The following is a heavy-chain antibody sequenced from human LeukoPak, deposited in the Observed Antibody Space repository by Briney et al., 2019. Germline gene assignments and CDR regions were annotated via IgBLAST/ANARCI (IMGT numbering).Heavy chain of an antibody. V-gene: IGHV3-74*01. CDR2: INGDGTTT. CDR3: ARRWYTGTYYYFDL. Sequence: GGSLRLSCAASGFTLSTHWMHWVRQAPGKGLVWVSRINGDGTTTSYADSVKGRFTISRVNAKSTLYLEMDSLRAEDTAIYYCARRWYTGTYYYFDLWGQGALVTVSS. D-gene: IGHD1-26*01. CDR1: GFTLSTHW. J-gene: IGHJ4*02.